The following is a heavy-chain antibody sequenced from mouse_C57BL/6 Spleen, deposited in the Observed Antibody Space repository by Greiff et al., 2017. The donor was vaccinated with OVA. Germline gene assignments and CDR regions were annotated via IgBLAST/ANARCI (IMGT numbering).Heavy chain of an antibody. V-gene: IGHV5-4*01. CDR2: ISDGGSCT. Sequence: EVQLVESGGGLVKPGGSLKLSCAASGFTFSSYAMSWVRQTPDKRLEWVATISDGGSCTYYPENVKGRVTISIDNAKNTLYLQMSNLKSEDSAMYYCARGEGIVTGYFDVWGTGTTVTVSA. CDR1: GFTFSSYA. D-gene: IGHD2-5*01. J-gene: IGHJ1*03. CDR3: ARGEGIVTGYFDV.